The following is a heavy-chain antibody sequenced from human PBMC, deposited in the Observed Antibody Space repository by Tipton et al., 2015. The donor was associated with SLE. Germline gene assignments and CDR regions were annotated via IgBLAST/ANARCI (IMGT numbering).Heavy chain of an antibody. J-gene: IGHJ5*02. CDR2: ISSSGSTI. D-gene: IGHD3-16*01. Sequence: SLRLSCAASGFTFSSYEMNWVRQAPGKGLEWVSYISSSGSTIYYADSVKGRFTISRDNAKNSLYLQMNSLRAEYTAVYYCASAPVGLFDPWGQETLVTVPS. CDR1: GFTFSSYE. CDR3: ASAPVGLFDP. V-gene: IGHV3-48*03.